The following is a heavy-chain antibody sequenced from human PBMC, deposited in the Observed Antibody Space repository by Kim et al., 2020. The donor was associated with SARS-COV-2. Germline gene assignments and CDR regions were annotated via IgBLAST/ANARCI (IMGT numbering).Heavy chain of an antibody. CDR2: ISSSSSYI. V-gene: IGHV3-21*01. J-gene: IGHJ6*02. D-gene: IGHD2-15*01. CDR3: AREVDCSGGSCYEGYYYGMDV. Sequence: GGSLRLSCAASGFTFSSYSMNWVRQAPGKGLEWVSSISSSSSYIYYADSVKGRFTISRDNAKNSLYLQMNSLRAEDTAVYYCAREVDCSGGSCYEGYYYGMDVWGQGTTVTVSS. CDR1: GFTFSSYS.